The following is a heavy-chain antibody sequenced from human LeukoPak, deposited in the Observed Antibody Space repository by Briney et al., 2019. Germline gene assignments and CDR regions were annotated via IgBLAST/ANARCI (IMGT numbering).Heavy chain of an antibody. D-gene: IGHD2-21*01. V-gene: IGHV3-9*01. CDR2: ISWNSGSI. CDR3: AKLDGYSDY. Sequence: GGSLRLSCAASGFTFDDYAMHWVRQAPGKGLEWVSGISWNSGSIGYADSVKGRFTISRDNAKNSLYLQMNSLRAEDTALYYCAKLDGYSDYWGQGTLVTVSS. CDR1: GFTFDDYA. J-gene: IGHJ4*02.